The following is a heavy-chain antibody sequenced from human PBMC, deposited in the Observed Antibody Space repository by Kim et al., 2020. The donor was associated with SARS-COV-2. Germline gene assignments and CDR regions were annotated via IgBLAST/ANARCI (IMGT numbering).Heavy chain of an antibody. CDR3: ARTSGGSLLHAFDI. CDR1: GFTFSSYA. Sequence: GGSLRLSCAASGFTFSSYAMHWVRQAPGKGLEWVAVISYDGSNKYYADSVKGRFTISRDNSKNTLYLQMNSLRAEDTAVYYCARTSGGSLLHAFDIWGQGTMVTVSS. J-gene: IGHJ3*02. D-gene: IGHD2-15*01. V-gene: IGHV3-30-3*01. CDR2: ISYDGSNK.